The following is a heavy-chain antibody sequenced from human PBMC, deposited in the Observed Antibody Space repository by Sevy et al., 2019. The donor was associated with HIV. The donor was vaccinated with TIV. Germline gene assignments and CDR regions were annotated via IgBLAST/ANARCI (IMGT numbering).Heavy chain of an antibody. CDR2: ISYDGSNK. CDR3: AKVEVATIESYYYYGMDV. J-gene: IGHJ6*02. CDR1: GFTFSSYG. D-gene: IGHD5-12*01. V-gene: IGHV3-30*18. Sequence: GGSLTLSCAASGFTFSSYGMHWVRQAPGKGLEWVAVISYDGSNKYYADSVKGRLTISRDNSKNTLYLQMNSLRAEDTAVYYCAKVEVATIESYYYYGMDVWGQGTTVTVSS.